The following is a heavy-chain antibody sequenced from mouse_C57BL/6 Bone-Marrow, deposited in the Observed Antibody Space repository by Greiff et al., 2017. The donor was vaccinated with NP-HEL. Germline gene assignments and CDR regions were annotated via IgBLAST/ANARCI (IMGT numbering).Heavy chain of an antibody. CDR2: ISSGGSYT. Sequence: EVQLVESGGDLVKPGGSLKLSCAASGFTFSSYGMSWVRQTPDKRLEWVATISSGGSYTYYLDSVKGRFTISRDNAKNTLYLQMSSLKSEDTAMYYCARDDYYGTYWYFDVWGTGTTVTVSS. J-gene: IGHJ1*03. CDR1: GFTFSSYG. V-gene: IGHV5-6*01. D-gene: IGHD1-1*01. CDR3: ARDDYYGTYWYFDV.